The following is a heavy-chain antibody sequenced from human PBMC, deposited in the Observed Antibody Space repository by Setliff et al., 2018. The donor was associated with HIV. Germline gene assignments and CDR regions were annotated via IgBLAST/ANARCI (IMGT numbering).Heavy chain of an antibody. CDR2: IIPIFETT. J-gene: IGHJ3*01. CDR3: ARSSRANEAFDV. Sequence: SVKVSCKASGGTFGSYAISWVRQAPGQGLEWLGGIIPIFETTNYAQKFQGRVTITADKSTSTIYMELSSLRSEDTGMYYCARSSRANEAFDVWGQGTMVTVSS. V-gene: IGHV1-69*06. CDR1: GGTFGSYA.